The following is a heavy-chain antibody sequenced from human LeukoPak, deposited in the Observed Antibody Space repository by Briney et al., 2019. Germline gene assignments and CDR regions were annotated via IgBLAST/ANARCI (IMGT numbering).Heavy chain of an antibody. J-gene: IGHJ3*02. CDR3: AKDLDYYDSSGHYSDGFDM. Sequence: PSETLSLTCAVYGGSFSGYYWSWIRQPPGKGLEWIGEINHSGSTNYNPSLKSRVTISVDTSKNQFSLKLSSVTAADTAVYYCAKDLDYYDSSGHYSDGFDMWGRGTMVTVSS. CDR2: INHSGST. D-gene: IGHD3-22*01. V-gene: IGHV4-34*01. CDR1: GGSFSGYY.